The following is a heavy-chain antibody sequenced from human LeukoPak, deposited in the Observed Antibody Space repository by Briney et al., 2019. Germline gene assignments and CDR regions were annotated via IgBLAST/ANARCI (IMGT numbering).Heavy chain of an antibody. D-gene: IGHD6-13*01. J-gene: IGHJ4*02. Sequence: GGSLRLSCAASGFTFSSYSMNWVRQAPGKGLEWVSSISSSSSYIYYADSVRSRFTISRDNAKNSLYLQMNSLRAEDTAVYYCARDGYSSSFDYWGQGTLVTVSS. CDR3: ARDGYSSSFDY. V-gene: IGHV3-21*01. CDR2: ISSSSSYI. CDR1: GFTFSSYS.